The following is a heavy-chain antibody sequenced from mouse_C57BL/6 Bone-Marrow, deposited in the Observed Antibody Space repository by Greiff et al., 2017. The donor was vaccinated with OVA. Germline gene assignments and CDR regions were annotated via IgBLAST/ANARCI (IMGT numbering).Heavy chain of an antibody. CDR1: GYTFTDYN. CDR3: ARGAYPRFAY. J-gene: IGHJ3*01. Sequence: EVQLQQSGPELVKPGASVKIPCKASGYTFTDYNMDWVKQSHGKSLEWIGDINPNNGGTIYNQKFKGKATLTVDKSSSTAYMELRSLTSEDTAVYYCARGAYPRFAYWGQGTLVTVSA. CDR2: INPNNGGT. V-gene: IGHV1-18*01. D-gene: IGHD3-1*01.